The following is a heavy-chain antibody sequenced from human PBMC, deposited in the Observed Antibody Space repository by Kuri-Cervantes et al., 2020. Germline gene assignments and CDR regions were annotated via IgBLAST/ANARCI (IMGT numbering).Heavy chain of an antibody. D-gene: IGHD2-15*01. CDR3: TREVAD. Sequence: GESLKISCAASGFTLSSYTIHWVRQAPGRGLEWVALISYDESKKFYSDSVKGRFTISRDSSKNTLYLQMNSLIPEDTAVYYCTREVADWGQGTLVTVSS. J-gene: IGHJ4*02. CDR2: ISYDESKK. V-gene: IGHV3-30-3*01. CDR1: GFTLSSYT.